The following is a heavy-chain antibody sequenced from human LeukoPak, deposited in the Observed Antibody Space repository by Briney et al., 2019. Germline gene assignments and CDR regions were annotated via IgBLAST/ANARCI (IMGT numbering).Heavy chain of an antibody. CDR1: GDSVSSNSAA. Sequence: SQTLSLTCAISGDSVSSNSAAWNWIRQSPSRGLEWLGRTKYGSKWYNDYAVSVKGRITINPDTSKNQFYLQLSSVTPEDTAVYYCARDYDFWSGYYSLQGWFDPWGQGTLVTVSS. V-gene: IGHV6-1*01. J-gene: IGHJ5*02. D-gene: IGHD3-3*01. CDR3: ARDYDFWSGYYSLQGWFDP. CDR2: TKYGSKWYN.